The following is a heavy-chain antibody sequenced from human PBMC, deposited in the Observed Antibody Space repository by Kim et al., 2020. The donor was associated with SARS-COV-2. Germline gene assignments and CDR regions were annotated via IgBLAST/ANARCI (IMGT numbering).Heavy chain of an antibody. Sequence: RRVTISVDTSKNQFSLKLSSVTAADTAVYYCARARGITMMVVVMIDAFGIWGQGTMVTVSS. J-gene: IGHJ3*02. D-gene: IGHD3-22*01. CDR3: ARARGITMMVVVMIDAFGI. V-gene: IGHV4-31*02.